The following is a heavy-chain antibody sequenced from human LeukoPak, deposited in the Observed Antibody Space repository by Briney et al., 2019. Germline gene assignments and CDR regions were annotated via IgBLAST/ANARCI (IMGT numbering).Heavy chain of an antibody. CDR1: GGTFSSYA. D-gene: IGHD2-2*01. CDR3: AREDIVVVPAAFSYYYYYGMDV. V-gene: IGHV1-69*13. Sequence: SVKVSCKASGGTFSSYAISWVRQAPGQGLEWMGGIIPIFGTANYAQKFQGRVTITADESTSTAYMEPSSLRSEDTAVYYCAREDIVVVPAAFSYYYYYGMDVWGQGTTVTVSS. J-gene: IGHJ6*02. CDR2: IIPIFGTA.